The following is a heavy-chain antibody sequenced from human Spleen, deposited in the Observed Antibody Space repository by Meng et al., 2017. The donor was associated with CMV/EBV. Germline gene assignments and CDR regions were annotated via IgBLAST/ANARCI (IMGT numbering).Heavy chain of an antibody. D-gene: IGHD2-15*01. CDR1: GGTLSGHT. CDR3: VRDGYSPQYFQH. Sequence: SVKVSCKASGGTLSGHTFSWVRQAPGQGLEWMGWVMPILNMTNYAQKFQDRVTITADKFTATVYMELRSLRPDDTAMYFCVRDGYSPQYFQHWGQGARVTVSS. J-gene: IGHJ1*01. CDR2: VMPILNMT. V-gene: IGHV1-69*10.